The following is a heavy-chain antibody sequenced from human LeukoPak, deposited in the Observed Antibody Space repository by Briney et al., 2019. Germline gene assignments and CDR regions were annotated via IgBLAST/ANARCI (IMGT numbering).Heavy chain of an antibody. CDR2: IKPNSGAT. CDR1: GYTFTVQY. V-gene: IGHV1-2*02. J-gene: IGHJ5*02. CDR3: ARDHGPSSGWLDP. Sequence: ASVKVSCKASGYTFTVQYIHWLRQAPGQGLEWIGLIKPNSGATNYAQQYQGRVTMTRDTSINTAYMDLRSLTSDDTAVYYCARDHGPSSGWLDPWGQGTLVTVSS.